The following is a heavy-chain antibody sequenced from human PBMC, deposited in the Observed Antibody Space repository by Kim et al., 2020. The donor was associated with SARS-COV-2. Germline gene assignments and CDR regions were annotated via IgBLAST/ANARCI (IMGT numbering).Heavy chain of an antibody. V-gene: IGHV3-64D*06. J-gene: IGHJ6*02. D-gene: IGHD6-19*01. CDR1: GFTFSSYA. CDR3: VNTRIAVAAPGRNYYYGMDV. Sequence: GGSLRLSCSASGFTFSSYAMHWVRQAPGKGLEYVSAISSNGGSTYYADSVKGRFTISRDNSKNTLYLQMSSLRAEDTAVYYCVNTRIAVAAPGRNYYYGMDVWGQGTTVTVSS. CDR2: ISSNGGST.